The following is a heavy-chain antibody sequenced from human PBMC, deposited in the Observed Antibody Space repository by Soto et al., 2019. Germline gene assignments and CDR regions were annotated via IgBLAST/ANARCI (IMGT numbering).Heavy chain of an antibody. Sequence: SDTLSLTNTVSGDSISSGGYFWSWIRQHPGKGLEWIGYINYSGTTYYNPSLKSRVAISVDTSKNQFSLKLTSVTAADTALYYCARYRGDYLNRFDHWCQGTLVTVS. CDR2: INYSGTT. D-gene: IGHD4-17*01. CDR3: ARYRGDYLNRFDH. J-gene: IGHJ5*02. V-gene: IGHV4-31*02. CDR1: GDSISSGGYF.